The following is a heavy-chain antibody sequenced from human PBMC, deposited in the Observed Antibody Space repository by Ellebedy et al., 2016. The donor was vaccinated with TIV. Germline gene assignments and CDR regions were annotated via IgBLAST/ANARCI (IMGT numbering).Heavy chain of an antibody. V-gene: IGHV3-30*18. J-gene: IGHJ6*02. CDR1: GFIFSNYG. Sequence: PGGSLRLSCAASGFIFSNYGMHWVRQAPGKGLEWVAFISFDGINKYYAGSVKGRFTISRDDSKNTLYLQMNSLRTEDTAVYYCAKDLSGHGDYVGGYYYNYGMDVWGQGTTVTVSS. D-gene: IGHD4-17*01. CDR3: AKDLSGHGDYVGGYYYNYGMDV. CDR2: ISFDGINK.